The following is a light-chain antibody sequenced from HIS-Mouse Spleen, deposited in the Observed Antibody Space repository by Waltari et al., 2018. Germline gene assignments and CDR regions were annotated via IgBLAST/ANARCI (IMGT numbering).Light chain of an antibody. CDR3: QVWDSSSDHVV. J-gene: IGLJ2*01. CDR2: DDS. CDR1: NIGRKS. Sequence: SYVLTQPPSVSVAPGKTARITCGGNNIGRKSVHWYQQKPGPAPVLVVYDDSDRPSGIPARFSGSNSGNTATLTISRVEAGDEADYYCQVWDSSSDHVVFGGGTKLTVL. V-gene: IGLV3-21*03.